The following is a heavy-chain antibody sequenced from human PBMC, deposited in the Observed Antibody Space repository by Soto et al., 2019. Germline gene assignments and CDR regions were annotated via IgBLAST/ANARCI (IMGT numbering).Heavy chain of an antibody. CDR1: GGSFSGYY. CDR3: ARIMRSGYSYGYVDY. CDR2: INHSGST. J-gene: IGHJ4*02. Sequence: TLSLTCAVYGGSFSGYYWSWIRQPPGKGLEWIGEINHSGSTNYNPSLKSRVTISVDTSKNQFSLKLSSVTAADTAVYYCARIMRSGYSYGYVDYWGQGTLVTVSS. D-gene: IGHD5-18*01. V-gene: IGHV4-34*01.